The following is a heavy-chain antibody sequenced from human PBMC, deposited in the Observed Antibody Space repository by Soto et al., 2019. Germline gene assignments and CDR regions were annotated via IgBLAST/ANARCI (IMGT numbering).Heavy chain of an antibody. J-gene: IGHJ2*01. D-gene: IGHD4-17*01. V-gene: IGHV3-30-3*01. CDR3: ASLGDRTAGFPYWYFDL. CDR1: GFTFSSYA. Sequence: GGSLRLSCAASGFTFSSYAMHWVRQAPGKGLEWVAVISYDGSNKYYADSVKGRFTISRDNSKNTLYLQMDSLRAEDTAVYYCASLGDRTAGFPYWYFDLWGRGTLVTVS. CDR2: ISYDGSNK.